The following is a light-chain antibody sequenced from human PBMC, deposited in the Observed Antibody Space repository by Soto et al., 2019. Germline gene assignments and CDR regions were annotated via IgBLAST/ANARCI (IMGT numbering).Light chain of an antibody. CDR3: SSHTSSSTLGV. V-gene: IGLV2-14*01. J-gene: IGLJ2*01. Sequence: QSALTQPASVSGSPGQSITISCTGTSSDVGGYNYVSWYQQHPGKAPKLMIYEVSNRPSGVSNRFSGSKSGNTASLTISGLQAEDAAYYYCSSHTSSSTLGVFGGGTKVTVL. CDR1: SSDVGGYNY. CDR2: EVS.